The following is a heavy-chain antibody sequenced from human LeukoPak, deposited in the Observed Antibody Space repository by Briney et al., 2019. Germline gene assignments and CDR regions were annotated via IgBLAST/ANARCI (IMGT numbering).Heavy chain of an antibody. J-gene: IGHJ6*02. V-gene: IGHV4-59*08. CDR3: ARLATRHTYGMDV. CDR1: GGSISSYY. Sequence: SQTLSLTCTVSGGSISSYYWSWIRQPPGKGLEWIGHIYSSGSINYNPSLKSRVTISVDTSKNQFSLKLSSVTAADTAVYYCARLATRHTYGMDVWGQGTTVTVSS. CDR2: IYSSGSI.